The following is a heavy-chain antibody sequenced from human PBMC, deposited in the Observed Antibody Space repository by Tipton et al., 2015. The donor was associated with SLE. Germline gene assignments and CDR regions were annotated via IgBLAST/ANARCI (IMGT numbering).Heavy chain of an antibody. CDR3: AKDIGYSFGSTFEY. CDR2: IFYDGSKT. J-gene: IGHJ4*02. CDR1: GFTFSLYG. V-gene: IGHV3-33*06. Sequence: QLVQSGGGVVQPGRSLRLSCAASGFTFSLYGMHWVRQAPGQGLEWVALIFYDGSKTFFADSVRGRFSISRDNSKNTTFLQMNSLRVEDTAVYYCAKDIGYSFGSTFEYWGQGVPVIVSS. D-gene: IGHD5-18*01.